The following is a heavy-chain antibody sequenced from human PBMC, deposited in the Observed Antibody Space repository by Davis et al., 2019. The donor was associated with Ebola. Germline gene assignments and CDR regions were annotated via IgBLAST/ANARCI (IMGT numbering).Heavy chain of an antibody. CDR1: GGSISSYY. V-gene: IGHV4-59*01. J-gene: IGHJ5*02. CDR3: ARGREFWSGFHWFDP. Sequence: SETLSLTCTVSGGSISSYYWSWIRQPPGKGLEWIGYIYYSGSTNYNPSLKSRVTISVDTSKNQFSLKLSSVTAADTAVYYCARGREFWSGFHWFDPWGQGTLVTVSS. CDR2: IYYSGST. D-gene: IGHD3-3*01.